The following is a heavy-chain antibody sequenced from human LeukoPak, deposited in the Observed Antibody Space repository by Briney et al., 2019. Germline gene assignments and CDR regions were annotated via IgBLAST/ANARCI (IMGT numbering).Heavy chain of an antibody. V-gene: IGHV3-7*01. D-gene: IGHD4-23*01. CDR1: GFTFSSYW. Sequence: GGSLRLSCAASGFTFSSYWMSWVRQAPGKGLEWVANINQDGSEKYYVDSVKGRFTISRDNAKNSLYLQMNSLRAEDTAVYYCAKDLTVVTRERYFDYWGQGTLVTVSS. CDR2: INQDGSEK. CDR3: AKDLTVVTRERYFDY. J-gene: IGHJ4*02.